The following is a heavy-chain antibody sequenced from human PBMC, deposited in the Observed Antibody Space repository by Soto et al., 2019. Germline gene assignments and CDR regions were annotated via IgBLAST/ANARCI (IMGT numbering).Heavy chain of an antibody. J-gene: IGHJ4*02. CDR3: AKDNSGYFRDY. D-gene: IGHD3-22*01. Sequence: GGSLRLSCAASGFTFSSYAMSWARQAPGKGLEWVSAISGSGGSTYYADSAKGRFTISRDNSKNTLYLQMNSLRAEDTAVYYCAKDNSGYFRDYWGQGTLVTVSS. CDR1: GFTFSSYA. V-gene: IGHV3-23*01. CDR2: ISGSGGST.